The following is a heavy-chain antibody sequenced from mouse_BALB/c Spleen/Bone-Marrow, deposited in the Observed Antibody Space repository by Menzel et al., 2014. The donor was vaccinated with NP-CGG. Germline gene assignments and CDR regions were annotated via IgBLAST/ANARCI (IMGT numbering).Heavy chain of an antibody. CDR1: GYSFTGYT. J-gene: IGHJ3*01. CDR3: ARDMDYCGSSSVTC. V-gene: IGHV1-18*01. Sequence: VHVKQSGPELVKPGASVRISCKASGYSFTGYTMNWVKQSHGKNLEWIGLINPYNGGTSYNQKFKGKATLTVDKSSSTAYMELLSLTSYDSAVYYCARDMDYCGSSSVTCWGQGTLVTVSA. D-gene: IGHD1-1*01. CDR2: INPYNGGT.